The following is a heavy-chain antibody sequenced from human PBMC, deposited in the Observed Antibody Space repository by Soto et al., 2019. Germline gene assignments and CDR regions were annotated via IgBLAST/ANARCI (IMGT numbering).Heavy chain of an antibody. Sequence: SETLSLTCTVSGGSISSYYWSWIRQPAGKGLEWIGRIYTSGSTNYNPSLKSRVTMSVDTSKNQFSLKLSSVTAADTAVYYCARVTGGSYLTIGNYYYYGMDVWGQGTTVTVSS. V-gene: IGHV4-4*07. CDR1: GGSISSYY. J-gene: IGHJ6*02. CDR2: IYTSGST. D-gene: IGHD1-26*01. CDR3: ARVTGGSYLTIGNYYYYGMDV.